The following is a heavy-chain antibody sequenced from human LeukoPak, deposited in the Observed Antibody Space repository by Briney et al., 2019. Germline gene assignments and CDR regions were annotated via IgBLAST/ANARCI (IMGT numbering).Heavy chain of an antibody. CDR3: ARVTDYYYYYMDV. CDR1: GFTFSSYW. D-gene: IGHD2-21*02. J-gene: IGHJ6*03. CDR2: INSDGSST. Sequence: GGSLRLSCAASGFTFSSYWMHWVRQAPGKGLVWVSRINSDGSSTSYADSVKGRFTISRDNAKNSLYLQMNSLRAEDTAVYYCARVTDYYYYYMDVWGKGTTVTVSS. V-gene: IGHV3-74*01.